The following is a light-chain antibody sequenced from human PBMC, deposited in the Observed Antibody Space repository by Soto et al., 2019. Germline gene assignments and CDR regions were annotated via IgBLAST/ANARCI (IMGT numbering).Light chain of an antibody. J-gene: IGLJ1*01. CDR2: DVS. V-gene: IGLV2-14*01. CDR3: SSYTSSSTPLYV. Sequence: QSVLTQPASVSGSPGQSITISCTGTSSDVGGYNYVSWYQQHQGKAPKLMIYDVSNRPSGVSNRFSGSKSGNTASLTISGLQAEDEADYYCSSYTSSSTPLYVFGTGTKVTVL. CDR1: SSDVGGYNY.